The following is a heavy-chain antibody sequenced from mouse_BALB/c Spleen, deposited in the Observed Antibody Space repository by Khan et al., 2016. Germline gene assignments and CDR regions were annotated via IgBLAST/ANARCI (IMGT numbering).Heavy chain of an antibody. D-gene: IGHD2-2*01. J-gene: IGHJ1*01. Sequence: QVQLKESGPELVKPGASVKMSCKASGYTFTSYYIHWVKQRPGQGLEWIGWIYPGDGNTNYNENFKGKTTLTADKSSSTAYMLLSSLTSEDSAIYFGAKGGLRHWYFDVWGAGTTVTVSS. CDR1: GYTFTSYY. CDR2: IYPGDGNT. CDR3: AKGGLRHWYFDV. V-gene: IGHV1S56*01.